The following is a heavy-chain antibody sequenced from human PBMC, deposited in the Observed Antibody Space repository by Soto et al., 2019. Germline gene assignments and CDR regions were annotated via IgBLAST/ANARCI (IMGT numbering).Heavy chain of an antibody. CDR1: GGSILNGGHY. Sequence: SETLSLTCTVSGGSILNGGHYWTWIRQHPGKGLEWIGRIFFSGNTHYNPALKSRLTFSLDTAKNQFSLKLTSVTAADTAIYYCASGWMAAFGNWGQGTLVTVSS. CDR2: IFFSGNT. CDR3: ASGWMAAFGN. D-gene: IGHD2-2*03. V-gene: IGHV4-31*03. J-gene: IGHJ4*02.